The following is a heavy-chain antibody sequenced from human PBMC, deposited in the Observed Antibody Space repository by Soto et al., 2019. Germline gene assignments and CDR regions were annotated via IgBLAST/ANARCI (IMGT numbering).Heavy chain of an antibody. Sequence: SLRFSGAPSGFTFSSYGMHWVRQAPGKGLERVAVISYDGSNTYYADSVKGRFTISRDNSKNTLYPQMDSLTSEDTAVYYCARDFRFRGGLISYNYCAMDVWGQGTTVSVSS. J-gene: IGHJ6*02. CDR2: ISYDGSNT. CDR1: GFTFSSYG. CDR3: ARDFRFRGGLISYNYCAMDV. D-gene: IGHD3-10*01. V-gene: IGHV3-30*03.